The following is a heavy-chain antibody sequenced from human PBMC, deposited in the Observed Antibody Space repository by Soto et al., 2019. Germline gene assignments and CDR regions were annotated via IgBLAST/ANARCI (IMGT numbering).Heavy chain of an antibody. J-gene: IGHJ4*02. CDR2: ISGSGGST. Sequence: PGGSLRLSCAASGFTFSSYGMSWVRQAPGKGLEWVSTISGSGGSTYYADSVKGRFIISRDNSKNTLYLQMNSLRAEDTALYYCAKEVSYCTNGICYTDFFDYWGQGTLVTVSS. V-gene: IGHV3-23*01. CDR1: GFTFSSYG. D-gene: IGHD2-8*01. CDR3: AKEVSYCTNGICYTDFFDY.